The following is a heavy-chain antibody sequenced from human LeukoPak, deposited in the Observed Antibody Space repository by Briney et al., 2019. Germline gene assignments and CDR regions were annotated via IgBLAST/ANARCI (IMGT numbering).Heavy chain of an antibody. D-gene: IGHD3-10*01. Sequence: SETLSLTCTVSGGSISSGGYYWSWIRQHPGKGLEWIVYIYYSGSTYYNPSLKSRVTISVDTSKNQFSLKLSSVTAADTAVYYCARDGDGSGSPLGAFDIWGQGTMVTVSS. CDR2: IYYSGST. V-gene: IGHV4-31*03. CDR1: GGSISSGGYY. CDR3: ARDGDGSGSPLGAFDI. J-gene: IGHJ3*02.